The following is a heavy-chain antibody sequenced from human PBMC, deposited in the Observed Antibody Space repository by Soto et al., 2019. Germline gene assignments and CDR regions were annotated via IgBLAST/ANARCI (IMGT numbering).Heavy chain of an antibody. Sequence: QVQLVESGGGVVQPGKSLRLACVASGFTFSNYGMHWVRQAPGEGLEWVAVISYDEDNIYYADSVKGRFIISRDNSKNTLYLQMNSLRPEDTAVYFCARSGTTVTTFWYFDLWGRGTLVTVSS. J-gene: IGHJ2*01. V-gene: IGHV3-30*03. CDR3: ARSGTTVTTFWYFDL. D-gene: IGHD4-17*01. CDR2: ISYDEDNI. CDR1: GFTFSNYG.